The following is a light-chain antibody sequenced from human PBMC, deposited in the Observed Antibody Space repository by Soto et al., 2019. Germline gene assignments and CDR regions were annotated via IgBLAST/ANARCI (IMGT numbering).Light chain of an antibody. CDR1: QTVLSTSNSKNY. Sequence: DIVMTQSPDSLAVSLGERATINCKSSQTVLSTSNSKNYVAWFQQRPGQPPKLLIYWASTRESGVPDRFSGSGSGTDFTLTISSLQAEDVAVYYCQQYYHGLSLTFGGGTKVELK. V-gene: IGKV4-1*01. CDR3: QQYYHGLSLT. J-gene: IGKJ4*01. CDR2: WAS.